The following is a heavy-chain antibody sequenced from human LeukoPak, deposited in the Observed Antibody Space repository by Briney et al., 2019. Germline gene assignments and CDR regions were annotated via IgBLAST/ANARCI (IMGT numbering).Heavy chain of an antibody. CDR2: IYYRGNT. CDR1: GGSISDTSYY. V-gene: IGHV4-39*01. J-gene: IGHJ4*02. Sequence: PSETLSLTCTVSGGSISDTSYYWGWIRQPPGKGLEWIGSIYYRGNTYYHPSLKSRVTISVDTSKNQFSLKLCSVTAADTAVYYCARLWSGLRPPDYWGQGTLVTVSS. CDR3: ARLWSGLRPPDY. D-gene: IGHD3-3*01.